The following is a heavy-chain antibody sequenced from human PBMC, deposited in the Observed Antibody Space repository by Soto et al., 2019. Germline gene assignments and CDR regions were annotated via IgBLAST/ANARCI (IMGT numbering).Heavy chain of an antibody. CDR2: ISSSSSYI. V-gene: IGHV3-21*01. CDR3: ARDAQGGYSGYDYFGMDV. D-gene: IGHD5-12*01. J-gene: IGHJ6*02. CDR1: GFTFSSYS. Sequence: GGSLRLSCAASGFTFSSYSMNWVRQAPAKGLEWVSSISSSSSYIYYADSVKGRFTISRDNAKNSLYLQMNSLRAEDTAVYYCARDAQGGYSGYDYFGMDVWGQGTTVTVSS.